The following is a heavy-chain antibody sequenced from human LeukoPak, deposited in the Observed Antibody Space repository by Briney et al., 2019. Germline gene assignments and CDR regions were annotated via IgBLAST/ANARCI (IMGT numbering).Heavy chain of an antibody. J-gene: IGHJ6*03. CDR2: ISGSGDIT. Sequence: GGSLRLSCAASGFTFSNYLMNWVRQAPGKGLEWVSSISGSGDITYYADSVKGRFTKSRDNSKNTLYLQMNSLRAEDTAVYYCAQGDSGYENYYYYYYMGVWGKGTTVTVSS. CDR3: AQGDSGYENYYYYYYMGV. CDR1: GFTFSNYL. V-gene: IGHV3-23*01. D-gene: IGHD5-12*01.